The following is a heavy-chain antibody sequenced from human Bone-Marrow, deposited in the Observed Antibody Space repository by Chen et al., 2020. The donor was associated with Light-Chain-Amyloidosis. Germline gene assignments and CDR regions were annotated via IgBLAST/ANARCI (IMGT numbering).Heavy chain of an antibody. CDR1: GFSFSNYE. CDR3: ARDRWVARHFPGAVDI. Sequence: EVQLVESGGGLVQPGGSLRLSCVASGFSFSNYEINWVRQAPGQGLEWVSDISTTGTTIYNADFARGRFTISRDNAKNSLYLQMNSLRAEDTAVYYCARDRWVARHFPGAVDIWAKGQWSPSLQ. J-gene: IGHJ3*02. D-gene: IGHD2-15*01. CDR2: ISTTGTTI. V-gene: IGHV3-48*03.